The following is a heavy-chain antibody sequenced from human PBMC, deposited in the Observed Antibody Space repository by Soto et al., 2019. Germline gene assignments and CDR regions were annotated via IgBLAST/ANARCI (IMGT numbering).Heavy chain of an antibody. Sequence: ASVKVSCKASGYTFTSYGISWVRQAPGQGLEWMGWISAYNGNTNYAQKLQGRVTMTTDTSTSTAYMELRSLRSDDTAVYYCARLGRYYYDSSGDDYYYYGMDVWGQGTTVTVS. CDR1: GYTFTSYG. CDR2: ISAYNGNT. V-gene: IGHV1-18*04. J-gene: IGHJ6*02. CDR3: ARLGRYYYDSSGDDYYYYGMDV. D-gene: IGHD3-22*01.